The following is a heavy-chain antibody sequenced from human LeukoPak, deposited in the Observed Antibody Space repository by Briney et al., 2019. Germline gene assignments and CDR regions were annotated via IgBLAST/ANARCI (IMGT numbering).Heavy chain of an antibody. CDR2: IYSGGTT. CDR1: GFTVSSNY. CDR3: AREKVVAATVGGAFDI. D-gene: IGHD2-15*01. J-gene: IGHJ3*02. V-gene: IGHV3-53*01. Sequence: GGSLRLSCAASGFTVSSNYMSWVRQAPGTGLEWVSLIYSGGTTYYADSVKGRFTISRDSSKNTLYLQMNNLRAEDTAVYYCAREKVVAATVGGAFDIWGQGTMVTVSS.